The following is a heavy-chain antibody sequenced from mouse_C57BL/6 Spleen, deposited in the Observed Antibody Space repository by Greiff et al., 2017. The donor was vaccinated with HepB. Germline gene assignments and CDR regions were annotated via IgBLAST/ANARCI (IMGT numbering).Heavy chain of an antibody. V-gene: IGHV5-12*01. D-gene: IGHD2-3*01. Sequence: EVMLVESGGGLVQPGGSLKLSCAASGFTFSDYYMYWVRQTPEKRLEWVAYISNGGGSTYYPDTVKGRFTISRDNAKNTLYLQMSRLKSEDTAMYYCARPDDGYYGGYAMDYWGQGTSVTVSS. CDR1: GFTFSDYY. J-gene: IGHJ4*01. CDR3: ARPDDGYYGGYAMDY. CDR2: ISNGGGST.